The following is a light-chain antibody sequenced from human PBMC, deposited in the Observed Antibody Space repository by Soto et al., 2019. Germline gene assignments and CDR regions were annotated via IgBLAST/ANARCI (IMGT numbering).Light chain of an antibody. V-gene: IGKV1-9*01. CDR3: QQRSNWPPLLT. CDR1: QAIINY. CDR2: GAS. J-gene: IGKJ4*01. Sequence: IPLTQSPSSLSASVGDRVTIHCRASQAIINYLAWYQQKPGKAPQLLIYGASTLQSGVPSRFSGSGSGTDFTLTISSLEPEDFAVYYCQQRSNWPPLLTFGGGTKVDI.